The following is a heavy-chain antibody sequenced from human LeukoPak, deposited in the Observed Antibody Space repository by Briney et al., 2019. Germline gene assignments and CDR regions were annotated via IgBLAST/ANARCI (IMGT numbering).Heavy chain of an antibody. CDR2: ISSSSTI. J-gene: IGHJ3*02. Sequence: GGSLRLSCAASGFTFSSYSMNWVRQAPGKGLEWVSYISSSSTIYYADSVKGRFTISRDNAKNSLYLQMNSLRAEDTAVYYCAREGGRGDAFDIWGQGTMVTVSS. CDR1: GFTFSSYS. CDR3: AREGGRGDAFDI. D-gene: IGHD1-26*01. V-gene: IGHV3-48*04.